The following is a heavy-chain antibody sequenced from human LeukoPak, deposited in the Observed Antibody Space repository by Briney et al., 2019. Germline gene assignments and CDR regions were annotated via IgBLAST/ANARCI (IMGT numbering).Heavy chain of an antibody. Sequence: VASVKVSCKASGGTFSSYAISWVRQAPGQGLEWMGGIIPIFGTANYAQKFQGRVTITADESTSTAYMELSSLRSEDTAVYYCARDRKYYYGSGSHSDAFDIWGQGTMVTVSS. CDR2: IIPIFGTA. D-gene: IGHD3-10*01. V-gene: IGHV1-69*13. CDR1: GGTFSSYA. CDR3: ARDRKYYYGSGSHSDAFDI. J-gene: IGHJ3*02.